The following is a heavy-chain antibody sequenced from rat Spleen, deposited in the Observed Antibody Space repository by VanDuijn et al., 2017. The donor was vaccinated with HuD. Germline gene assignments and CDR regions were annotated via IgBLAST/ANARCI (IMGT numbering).Heavy chain of an antibody. D-gene: IGHD1-11*01. CDR2: ISSNIGTI. CDR3: ARSYYGGYD. CDR1: GFTFSNYG. Sequence: EVQLVESGGGLVQPGRSLKLSCVASGFTFSNYGMSWIRQAPGKGLEWVAYISSNIGTIYYADTVKGRFTISRDNAKNTLYLQLSSLRSEDTALYYCARSYYGGYDWGQGVMVTVSS. V-gene: IGHV5-34*01. J-gene: IGHJ2*01.